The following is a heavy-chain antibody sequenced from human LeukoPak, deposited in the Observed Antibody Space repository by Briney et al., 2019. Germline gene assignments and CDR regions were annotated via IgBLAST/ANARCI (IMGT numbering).Heavy chain of an antibody. D-gene: IGHD4-17*01. CDR1: GLPFSSFG. J-gene: IGHJ4*02. CDR3: AKDLPDYGDYIEGY. Sequence: AGGSLRLSCAASGLPFSSFGMSWVRQAPGKGLEWVSTISGSGGIIDYADSVKGRFTFSRDNSRNMVYLQMNSLRAEDTAVYYCAKDLPDYGDYIEGYWGQGTLVTVSS. CDR2: ISGSGGII. V-gene: IGHV3-23*01.